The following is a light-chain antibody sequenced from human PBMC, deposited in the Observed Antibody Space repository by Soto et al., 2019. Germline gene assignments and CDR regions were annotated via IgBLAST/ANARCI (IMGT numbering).Light chain of an antibody. CDR2: DAS. CDR1: QSVSSY. CDR3: QVRTNWSIA. J-gene: IGKJ5*01. V-gene: IGKV3-11*01. Sequence: EIVLTQSPATLSFSSGERATLSRRASQSVSSYLAWYQQKPGQAPRPLIYDASNRATGIPARFSGTGSGTDFTLTINNLEPEDFAVYYCQVRTNWSIAFGRGTRLEIK.